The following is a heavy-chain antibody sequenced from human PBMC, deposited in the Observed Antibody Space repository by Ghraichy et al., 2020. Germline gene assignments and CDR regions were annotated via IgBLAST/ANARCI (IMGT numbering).Heavy chain of an antibody. Sequence: SETLSLTCTISGDSVSSSSASWNWFSQSPSRDLEWLGRTYYRAKRNNDHSVSVRSRITINPDTSKNQFSLQLTSATPEDTALYYCERDGNYDSVGYSRGLDSWGQGSLVTVSS. D-gene: IGHD3-22*01. V-gene: IGHV6-1*01. J-gene: IGHJ4*02. CDR2: TYYRAKRNN. CDR1: GDSVSSSSAS. CDR3: ERDGNYDSVGYSRGLDS.